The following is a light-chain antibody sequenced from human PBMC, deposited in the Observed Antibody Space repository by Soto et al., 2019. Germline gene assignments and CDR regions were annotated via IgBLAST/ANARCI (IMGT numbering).Light chain of an antibody. CDR1: HSVSSSY. V-gene: IGKV3-20*01. CDR3: QQYGRVYPEGFT. J-gene: IGKJ4*01. Sequence: EIVLPQSPGTLSLSPGERATLSCMASHSVSSSYLAWYQQKPGQAPRLLIYGASSRATGIPDRFSGSGSGTDFTLTISRLEPEDFAVDCGQQYGRVYPEGFTCGGGTKVDIK. CDR2: GAS.